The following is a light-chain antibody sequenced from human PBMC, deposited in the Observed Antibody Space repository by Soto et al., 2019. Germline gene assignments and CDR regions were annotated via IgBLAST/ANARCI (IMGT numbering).Light chain of an antibody. V-gene: IGKV1-16*01. Sequence: IQLTQSPSSLSASVGDRVTISCRASQGIANFLAWYQQKPGKAPKLLIYGASTLQSGVPSRFSGSGSGTDFTLTISSLQPEDFATYYCQQYNSYSPYTFGQGTKLEIK. J-gene: IGKJ2*01. CDR1: QGIANF. CDR3: QQYNSYSPYT. CDR2: GAS.